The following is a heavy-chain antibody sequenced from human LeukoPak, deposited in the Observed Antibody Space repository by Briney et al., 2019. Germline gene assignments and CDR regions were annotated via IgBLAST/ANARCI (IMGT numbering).Heavy chain of an antibody. D-gene: IGHD2-21*01. J-gene: IGHJ4*02. CDR3: ARLVASITSFDY. Sequence: SETLSLXCTVSGGSISSSSYYWGWTRQPPGKGLEWIGSIYYSGSTYYNPSLKSRVTISVDTSKNQFSLKLSSVTAADTAVYYCARLVASITSFDYWGQGTLVTVSS. CDR2: IYYSGST. CDR1: GGSISSSSYY. V-gene: IGHV4-39*01.